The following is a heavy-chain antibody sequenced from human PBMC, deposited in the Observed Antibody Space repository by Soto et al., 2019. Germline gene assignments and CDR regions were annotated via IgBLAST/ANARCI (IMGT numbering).Heavy chain of an antibody. J-gene: IGHJ6*02. V-gene: IGHV1-46*01. Sequence: QVQLVQSGAEVKKPGASVKVSCKASGYTFTIYYIHWVRQAPGQGLEWMGIINPSVGRASYAQKFQGRVTMTSDTSESTAYMELSSLRSDDTAVYYCARGPRPWYYGMDVWGQGTTVTVSS. CDR1: GYTFTIYY. CDR2: INPSVGRA. CDR3: ARGPRPWYYGMDV.